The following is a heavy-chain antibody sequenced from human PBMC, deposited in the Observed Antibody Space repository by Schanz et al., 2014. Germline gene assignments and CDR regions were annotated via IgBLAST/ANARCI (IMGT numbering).Heavy chain of an antibody. CDR1: GFAFSVYG. V-gene: IGHV3-33*01. CDR2: IWSDGSTK. Sequence: QEQLVESGGGVVQPGRSLRLSCAASGFAFSVYGMHWVRQAPGKGPEWVAVIWSDGSTKYYADSVKGRFTISRDNSKNTLYLQMNSVRADDTAVDFCARAHGNNWYGKGLDYWGQGTQVTVSS. CDR3: ARAHGNNWYGKGLDY. J-gene: IGHJ4*02. D-gene: IGHD1-1*01.